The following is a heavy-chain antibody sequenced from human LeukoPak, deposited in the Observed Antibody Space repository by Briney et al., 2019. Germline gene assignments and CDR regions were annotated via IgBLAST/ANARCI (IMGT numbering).Heavy chain of an antibody. D-gene: IGHD4-17*01. V-gene: IGHV3-23*01. J-gene: IGHJ5*02. CDR3: AKEVYGDYPNWFDP. CDR2: ISGSGGST. CDR1: GFTFSSHA. Sequence: QSGGSLRLSCAASGFTFSSHAMSWVRQAPGKGLEWVSAISGSGGSTYYADSVEGRFTISRDNSKNTLYLQMNSLRAEDTAVYYCAKEVYGDYPNWFDPWGQGTLVTVSS.